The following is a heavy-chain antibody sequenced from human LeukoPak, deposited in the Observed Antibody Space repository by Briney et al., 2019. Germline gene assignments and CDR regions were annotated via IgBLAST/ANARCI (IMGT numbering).Heavy chain of an antibody. Sequence: SETLSLTCTVSGGSVSSGSYYWSWIRQPPGTGLEWIGYIYYSGSTNYNPSLKSRVTISVDTSKNQFSLKLSSVTAADTAVYYCAREQIVGATSPDAFDIWGQGTMVTVSS. V-gene: IGHV4-61*01. J-gene: IGHJ3*02. CDR2: IYYSGST. D-gene: IGHD1-26*01. CDR1: GGSVSSGSYY. CDR3: AREQIVGATSPDAFDI.